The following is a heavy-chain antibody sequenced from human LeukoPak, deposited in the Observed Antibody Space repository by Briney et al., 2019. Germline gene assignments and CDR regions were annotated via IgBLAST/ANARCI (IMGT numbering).Heavy chain of an antibody. Sequence: GASVKVSCKSSGYTFTDYYMHWVRQAPGQGLEWMGWINPNSGGTNYAQKFQGRVTMTTDTPTSTAYMELRNLRSDDTAVYYCARVTLRLGNYYDPHWFDSWGQGALVTVSS. V-gene: IGHV1-2*02. J-gene: IGHJ5*01. CDR2: INPNSGGT. D-gene: IGHD3-22*01. CDR1: GYTFTDYY. CDR3: ARVTLRLGNYYDPHWFDS.